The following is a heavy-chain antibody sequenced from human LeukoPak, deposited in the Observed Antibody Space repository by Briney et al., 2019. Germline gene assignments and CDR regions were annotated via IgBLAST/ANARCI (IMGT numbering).Heavy chain of an antibody. Sequence: SETLSLTCTVSGGSISSYYWSWIRQPPGKGLEWIGYIYYSGSTNYNPSLKSRVTISVDTSKNQSSLKLSSVTAADTAVYYCARLAVEMAYYYGMDVWGQGTTVTVSS. D-gene: IGHD5-24*01. J-gene: IGHJ6*02. CDR1: GGSISSYY. CDR3: ARLAVEMAYYYGMDV. CDR2: IYYSGST. V-gene: IGHV4-59*08.